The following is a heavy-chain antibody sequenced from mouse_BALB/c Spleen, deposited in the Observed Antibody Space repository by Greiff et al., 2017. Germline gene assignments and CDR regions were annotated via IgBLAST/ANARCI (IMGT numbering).Heavy chain of an antibody. D-gene: IGHD2-4*01. J-gene: IGHJ3*01. V-gene: IGHV5-6*01. CDR3: ARLYDYDPWFAY. CDR1: GFTFSSYG. Sequence: EVQLVESGGDLVKPGGSLKLSCAASGFTFSSYGMSWVRQTPDKRLEWVATISSGGSYTYYPDSVKGRFTISRDNAKNTLYLQMSSLKSEDTAMYYCARLYDYDPWFAYWGQGTLVTVSA. CDR2: ISSGGSYT.